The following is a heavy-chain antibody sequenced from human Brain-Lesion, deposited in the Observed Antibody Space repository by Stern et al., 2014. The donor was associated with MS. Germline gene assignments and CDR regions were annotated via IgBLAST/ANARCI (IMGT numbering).Heavy chain of an antibody. CDR3: ARGRVVPGFQYYATDV. V-gene: IGHV4-61*02. Sequence: VQLEESGPGLVKPSQTLSLSCTVSGGSISSGGYYWSWIRQPAGKGLEWIGRIFNSGSTSYNPSLKSRVTLSIDPSKNQFSLRLNSMTAADTAVYYCARGRVVPGFQYYATDVWGQGTTVIVSS. D-gene: IGHD2-2*01. CDR1: GGSISSGGYY. J-gene: IGHJ6*02. CDR2: IFNSGST.